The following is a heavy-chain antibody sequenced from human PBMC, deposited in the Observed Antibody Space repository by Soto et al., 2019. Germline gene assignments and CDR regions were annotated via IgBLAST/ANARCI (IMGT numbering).Heavy chain of an antibody. CDR3: ARDMNYDGNSAHPDYYYYYGMDV. CDR2: INPNSGGT. Sequence: ASVKVSCKASGYTFTGYYMHWVRQAPGQGLEWMGWINPNSGGTNYAQKFQGWVTMTRDTSISTGYMELSRLRSDDTAVYYCARDMNYDGNSAHPDYYYYYGMDVWGQGTTVTVSS. V-gene: IGHV1-2*04. J-gene: IGHJ6*02. CDR1: GYTFTGYY. D-gene: IGHD1-7*01.